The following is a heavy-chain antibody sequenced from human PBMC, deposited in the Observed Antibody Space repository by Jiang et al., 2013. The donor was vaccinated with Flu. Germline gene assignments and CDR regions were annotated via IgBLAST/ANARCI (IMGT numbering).Heavy chain of an antibody. CDR3: ARGNWNYGNHQFDY. V-gene: IGHV4-61*01. J-gene: IGHJ4*02. CDR1: GGSVSSGSYY. Sequence: TVSGGSVSSGSYYWSWIRQPPGQGLEYIGSISYNGNTNYNPSLKSRVTMSVDTSKNQFSLKLSSVTAADTAVYYCARGNWNYGNHQFDYWGQGTLVTVSS. D-gene: IGHD1-7*01. CDR2: ISYNGNT.